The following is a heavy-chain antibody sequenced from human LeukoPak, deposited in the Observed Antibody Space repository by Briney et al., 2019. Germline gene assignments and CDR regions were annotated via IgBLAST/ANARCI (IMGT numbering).Heavy chain of an antibody. Sequence: SVKVSCKASGGTFSSYAISWVRQAPGQGLEWMGGIIPIFGTANYAQKFQGRGTITADKSTSTAYMELSSLRSEDTAVYYCAREGNTAMAPDYYYYYMDVWGKGTTVTVSS. J-gene: IGHJ6*03. CDR1: GGTFSSYA. D-gene: IGHD5-18*01. CDR3: AREGNTAMAPDYYYYYMDV. CDR2: IIPIFGTA. V-gene: IGHV1-69*06.